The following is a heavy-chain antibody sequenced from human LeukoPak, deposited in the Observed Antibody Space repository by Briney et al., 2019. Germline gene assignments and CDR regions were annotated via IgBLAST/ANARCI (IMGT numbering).Heavy chain of an antibody. CDR3: AKELTTQGYFDY. D-gene: IGHD1-1*01. J-gene: IGHJ4*02. CDR1: GFTFSSYA. Sequence: GGSLRLSCAASGFTFSSYAMTWARQAPGKGLEWVSDISGSGGDTYYADSVKSRFTISRDNSKNTLYLQMSSLRAEDTAVYYCAKELTTQGYFDYGGQGTLVTASS. CDR2: ISGSGGDT. V-gene: IGHV3-23*01.